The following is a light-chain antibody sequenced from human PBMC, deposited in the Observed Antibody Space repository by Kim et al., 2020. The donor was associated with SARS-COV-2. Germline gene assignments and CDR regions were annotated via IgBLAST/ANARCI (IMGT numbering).Light chain of an antibody. J-gene: IGKJ2*01. CDR2: GAS. Sequence: LSPGERSPLSCRASQSVSRIYLAWYQQKPGQPPRLLIYGASSRATGIPDRFSGSGSGTDFTLTINRLEPEDFAMYYCQHYASSLYTFGQGTKLEI. CDR3: QHYASSLYT. CDR1: QSVSRIY. V-gene: IGKV3-20*01.